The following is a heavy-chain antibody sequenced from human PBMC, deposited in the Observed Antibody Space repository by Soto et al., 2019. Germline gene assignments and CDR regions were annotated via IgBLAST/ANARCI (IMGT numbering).Heavy chain of an antibody. Sequence: EVQLLESGGGLVQPGGSLRLSCAASGFTFSTSAMSWVRQAPGQGLAWVSGISGSGGTTYYPDSVKGRFTISRDNSTNSLYLQLNSLRAEYTDVYYCAKGDLYYWGQGTLATVSS. CDR2: ISGSGGTT. CDR3: AKGDLYY. J-gene: IGHJ4*02. CDR1: GFTFSTSA. V-gene: IGHV3-23*01.